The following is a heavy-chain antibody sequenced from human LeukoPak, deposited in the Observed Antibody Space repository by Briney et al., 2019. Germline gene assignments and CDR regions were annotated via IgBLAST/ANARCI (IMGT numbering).Heavy chain of an antibody. J-gene: IGHJ4*02. V-gene: IGHV3-23*01. Sequence: PGGPLRLSCEAPGSSFSSYAMTWARQAPVKGLEWVSAISGDGPRTYYADSVKGRFTISRDNSKNTLYLEMSSLRVEDTAIYYCAKWPEGAMDYFDYWGQGTLVTVSS. CDR1: GSSFSSYA. CDR2: ISGDGPRT. D-gene: IGHD3-16*01. CDR3: AKWPEGAMDYFDY.